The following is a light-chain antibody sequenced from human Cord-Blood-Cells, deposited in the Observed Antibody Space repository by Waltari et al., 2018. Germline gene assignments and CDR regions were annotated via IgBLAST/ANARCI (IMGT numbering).Light chain of an antibody. CDR1: QGISRY. CDR2: AAY. J-gene: IGKJ1*01. CDR3: QQYYSYPRT. V-gene: IGKV1-8*01. Sequence: AIRMTQSPSSLSASTGDRVTITCRASQGISRYLAWYQQKPGKSPKLLIYAAYTLQSGVPSRFCGSGSGTDFTLTISCLQSEDFAAYYCQQYYSYPRTFGQGTKVEIK.